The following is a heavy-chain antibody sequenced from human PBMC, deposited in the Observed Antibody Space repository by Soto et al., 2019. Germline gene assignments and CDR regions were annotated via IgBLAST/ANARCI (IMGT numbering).Heavy chain of an antibody. CDR3: ARRVDFWSGLSFTYYFGY. J-gene: IGHJ4*02. CDR2: IIPIFGTA. Sequence: SVKVSCKASGGTFSSYAISWVRQAPGQGLEWMGGIIPIFGTANYAQKFQGRVTITADESTSTAYMELSSLRSEDTAVYYCARRVDFWSGLSFTYYFGYWGQLPLFTVS. D-gene: IGHD3-3*01. CDR1: GGTFSSYA. V-gene: IGHV1-69*13.